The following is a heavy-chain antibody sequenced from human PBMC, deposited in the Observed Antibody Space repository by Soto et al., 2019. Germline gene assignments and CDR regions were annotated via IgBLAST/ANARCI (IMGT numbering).Heavy chain of an antibody. V-gene: IGHV2-5*02. J-gene: IGHJ3*02. CDR2: IYWDDDK. Sequence: QITLKESGPTLVKPTQTLTLTCTFSGFSLSTSGVGVGWIRQPPGKALEWLALIYWDDDKRYSPSLKSRLTITKDTSKHQVVLTMTNMDPVDTATYYSAHTQPDYYGSGFAFDIWGQGTMVTVSS. D-gene: IGHD3-10*01. CDR1: GFSLSTSGVG. CDR3: AHTQPDYYGSGFAFDI.